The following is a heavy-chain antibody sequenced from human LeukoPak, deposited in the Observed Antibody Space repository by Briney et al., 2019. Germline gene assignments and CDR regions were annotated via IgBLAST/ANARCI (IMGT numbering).Heavy chain of an antibody. J-gene: IGHJ4*02. CDR2: INSDGSRT. CDR3: ARAKEMATTEDLGY. V-gene: IGHV3-74*01. CDR1: GFTFSSYL. Sequence: GGSLRLSCAASGFTFSSYLRHWVRQAPGKGLVWVSRINSDGSRTNNADSVKGRFTISRDNAKTTLYLQMNSLRAEDTAVYYCARAKEMATTEDLGYWGQGILVTVSS. D-gene: IGHD5-24*01.